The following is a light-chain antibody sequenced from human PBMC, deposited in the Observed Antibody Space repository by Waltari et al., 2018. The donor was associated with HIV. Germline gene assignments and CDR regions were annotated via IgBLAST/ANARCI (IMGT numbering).Light chain of an antibody. CDR2: GAS. V-gene: IGKV3-20*01. CDR3: QHCGDASNT. Sequence: EIVLTQSPGTLSLSPGERATLSCRASQIIGNAYLAWYQQKPGQAPRLLISGASSRANGVPDRFSGSGSETDFTLTISRLEPKDFAVYYCQHCGDASNTFGQGTKLEV. J-gene: IGKJ2*01. CDR1: QIIGNAY.